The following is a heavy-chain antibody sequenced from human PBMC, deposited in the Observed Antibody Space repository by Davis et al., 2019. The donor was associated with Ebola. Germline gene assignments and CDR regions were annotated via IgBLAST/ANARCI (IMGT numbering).Heavy chain of an antibody. V-gene: IGHV1-18*04. D-gene: IGHD3-10*01. CDR3: ATPDGDTSAGGFDV. CDR1: GYTFTNYG. CDR2: INPHNGNT. Sequence: AASVKVSCKASGYTFTNYGITWVRQAPGQGLEWMGWINPHNGNTNYAQNVQGRVTMTTDTSTSTAYMEVGILRSDDTAVYYCATPDGDTSAGGFDVWGQGTMVIVSS. J-gene: IGHJ3*01.